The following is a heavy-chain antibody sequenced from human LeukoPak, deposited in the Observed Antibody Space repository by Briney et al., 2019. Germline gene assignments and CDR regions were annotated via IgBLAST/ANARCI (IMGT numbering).Heavy chain of an antibody. CDR3: ARGSGYDLENMDV. J-gene: IGHJ6*03. V-gene: IGHV3-23*01. D-gene: IGHD5-12*01. CDR2: IGGSGGNT. CDR1: GFTFSTYA. Sequence: GGSLRLSCAASGFTFSTYAMSWVRQTPGKGLEWVSAIGGSGGNTNYADSVKGRFTISRDNSKNTLYLQMNSLRAEDTAVYYCARGSGYDLENMDVWGKGTTVTVSS.